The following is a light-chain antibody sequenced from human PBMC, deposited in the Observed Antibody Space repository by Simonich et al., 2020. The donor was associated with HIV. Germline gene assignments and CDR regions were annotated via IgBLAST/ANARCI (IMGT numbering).Light chain of an antibody. CDR2: GAS. CDR3: QQRSNPLT. CDR1: QSISSN. Sequence: EIVMTQSPATLSVSPGERATLSCRASQSISSNLAWYQQKPGQAPRLLIYGASTRATGFPARFSGSGSGTDFTLTISSLEPEDFAVYYCQQRSNPLTFGGGTKVEIK. J-gene: IGKJ4*01. V-gene: IGKV3-15*01.